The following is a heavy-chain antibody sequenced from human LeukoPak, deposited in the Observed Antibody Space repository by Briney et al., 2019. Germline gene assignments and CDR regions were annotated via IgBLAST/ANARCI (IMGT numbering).Heavy chain of an antibody. CDR1: VYTFNSYD. CDR3: ARGRSTGYPYYFEY. D-gene: IGHD5-12*01. Sequence: ASVKVSCKASVYTFNSYDINELRQATGQGLEWMGWMNPNSGSTGYAQKFQGRVTITRNTSISTAYMELSGLRSEDTAVYYCARGRSTGYPYYFEYWGQGTLVTVSS. V-gene: IGHV1-8*03. J-gene: IGHJ4*02. CDR2: MNPNSGST.